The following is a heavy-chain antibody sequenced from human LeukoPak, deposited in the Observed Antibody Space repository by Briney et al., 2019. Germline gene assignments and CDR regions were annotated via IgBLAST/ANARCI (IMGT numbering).Heavy chain of an antibody. CDR3: ARGSYYDSSGYYLQMAYFDY. Sequence: GSSVKVSCKASGGTFSSYAISWVRQAPGQGLEWMGRIIPIFGIASYAQKFQGRVTITADKSTSTAYMEQSSLRSEDTAVYYCARGSYYDSSGYYLQMAYFDYWGQGTLVTVSS. J-gene: IGHJ4*02. CDR1: GGTFSSYA. V-gene: IGHV1-69*04. D-gene: IGHD3-22*01. CDR2: IIPIFGIA.